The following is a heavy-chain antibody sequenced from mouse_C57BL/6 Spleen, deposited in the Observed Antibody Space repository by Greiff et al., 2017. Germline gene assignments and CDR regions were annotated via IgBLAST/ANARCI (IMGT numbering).Heavy chain of an antibody. CDR2: INPNNGGT. CDR1: GYTFTDYN. CDR3: ARSDYGSSYWYFDV. J-gene: IGHJ1*03. Sequence: EVQLQQSGPELVKPGASVKIPCKASGYTFTDYNMDWVKQSHGKSLEWIGDINPNNGGTIYNQKFKGKATLTVDKSSSTAYMELRSLTSEDTAVYYCARSDYGSSYWYFDVWGTGTTGTVAS. V-gene: IGHV1-18*01. D-gene: IGHD1-1*01.